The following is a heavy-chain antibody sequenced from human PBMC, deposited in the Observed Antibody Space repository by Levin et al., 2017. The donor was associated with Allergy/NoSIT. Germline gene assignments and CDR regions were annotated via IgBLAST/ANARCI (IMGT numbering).Heavy chain of an antibody. Sequence: PGGSLRLSCAASGFTFSSYWMSWVRQAPGKGLEWVANIKQDGSEKYYVDSVKGRFTISRDNAKNSLYLQMNSLRAEDTAVYYCARVQGSHYYDSSGWDYWGQGTLVTVSS. CDR1: GFTFSSYW. J-gene: IGHJ4*02. V-gene: IGHV3-7*01. CDR2: IKQDGSEK. CDR3: ARVQGSHYYDSSGWDY. D-gene: IGHD3-22*01.